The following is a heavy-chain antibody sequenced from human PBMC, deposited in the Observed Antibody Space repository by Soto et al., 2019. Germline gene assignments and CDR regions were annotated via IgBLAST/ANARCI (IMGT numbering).Heavy chain of an antibody. CDR1: GFIFDEYA. CDR2: INWTGDIM. V-gene: IGHV3-9*01. CDR3: EKDKAPRAYSGSDPSFNS. Sequence: EVLLEESGGGLVQPGSSLRLSCATSGFIFDEYAIHWVRQSPGKGLEWVSCINWTGDIMGYADSVKGRFTISRDSAETFLYRPMSSLRPEDTAFYYCEKDKAPRAYSGSDPSFNSWGQGDLVTVS. J-gene: IGHJ4*02. D-gene: IGHD5-12*01.